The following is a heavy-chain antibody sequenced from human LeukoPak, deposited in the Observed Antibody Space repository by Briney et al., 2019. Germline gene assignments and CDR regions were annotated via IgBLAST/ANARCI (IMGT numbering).Heavy chain of an antibody. Sequence: GGSLSLSCAASGFTFDDYAMHWVRQAPGKGLEWVSGISWNSGSIGYADSVKGRFTISRDNAKNSLYLQMNSLRAEDTALYYCAKGSSSSTPSQYGMDVWGQGTTVTVSS. CDR3: AKGSSSSTPSQYGMDV. CDR2: ISWNSGSI. D-gene: IGHD6-13*01. J-gene: IGHJ6*02. V-gene: IGHV3-9*01. CDR1: GFTFDDYA.